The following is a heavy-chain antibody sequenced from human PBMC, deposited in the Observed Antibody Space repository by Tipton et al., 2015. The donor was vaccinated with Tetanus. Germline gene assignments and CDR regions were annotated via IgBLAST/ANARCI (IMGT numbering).Heavy chain of an antibody. CDR3: ARVRRGCSGGGCYSSFDP. J-gene: IGHJ5*02. CDR1: GGSISTYY. D-gene: IGHD2-15*01. Sequence: TLSLTCSVSGGSISTYYWSWIRQPPGKGLEWIGSVYYSGSTNYSPSLQSRVTISVDTSKNQFSLRLSSVTAADTAVYYCARVRRGCSGGGCYSSFDPWGQGSLVIVSS. CDR2: VYYSGST. V-gene: IGHV4-59*01.